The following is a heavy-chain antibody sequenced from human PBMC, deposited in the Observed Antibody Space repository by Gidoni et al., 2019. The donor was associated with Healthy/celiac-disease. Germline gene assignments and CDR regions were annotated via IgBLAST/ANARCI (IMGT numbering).Heavy chain of an antibody. V-gene: IGHV3-33*01. CDR3: ARDTTSAAGYYYYMDV. D-gene: IGHD1-1*01. J-gene: IGHJ6*03. CDR1: GFTFSSYG. Sequence: QVQLVESGGGVVQPGRSLRLSCAASGFTFSSYGMHWVRQAPGKGLEWVAVIWYDGSNKYYADSVKGRFTISRDNSKNTLYLQMNSLRAEDTAVYYCARDTTSAAGYYYYMDVWGKGTTVTVSS. CDR2: IWYDGSNK.